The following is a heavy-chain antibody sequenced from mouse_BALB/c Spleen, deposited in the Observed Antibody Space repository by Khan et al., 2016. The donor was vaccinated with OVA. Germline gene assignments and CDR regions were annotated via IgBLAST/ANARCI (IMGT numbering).Heavy chain of an antibody. J-gene: IGHJ3*01. CDR3: ARGYDFFAY. Sequence: EVQLQQSGPDLVKPGASVKMSCKASGYSFTGYYMNWVKQSHGKSLECIGRVNPNTGNTNYNQKFRGKAILIVDTPSSTAYMELRSLTSEDAAVYYCARGYDFFAYWGQGTLVTVSA. CDR2: VNPNTGNT. V-gene: IGHV1-26*01. CDR1: GYSFTGYY. D-gene: IGHD2-14*01.